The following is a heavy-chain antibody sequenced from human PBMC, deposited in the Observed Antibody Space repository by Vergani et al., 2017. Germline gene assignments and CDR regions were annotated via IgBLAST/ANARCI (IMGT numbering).Heavy chain of an antibody. Sequence: EVQLVQSGAEVKKPGATVKISCKVSGYTFTDYYMHWVQQAPGKGLEWMGLVDPEDGETIYAEKFQGRVTITADTSTDTAYMELSSLRSEDTAVYYCATVVSVDTAMVRYYYDGMDVWGQGTTVTVSS. V-gene: IGHV1-69-2*01. CDR2: VDPEDGET. CDR1: GYTFTDYY. D-gene: IGHD5-18*01. CDR3: ATVVSVDTAMVRYYYDGMDV. J-gene: IGHJ6*02.